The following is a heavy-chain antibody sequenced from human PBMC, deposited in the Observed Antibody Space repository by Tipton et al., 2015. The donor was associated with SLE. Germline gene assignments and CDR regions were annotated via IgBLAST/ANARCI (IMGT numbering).Heavy chain of an antibody. CDR2: IYYSGST. V-gene: IGHV4-59*04. CDR3: AREWGPYSGSPPSGDY. CDR1: GGSISSYY. Sequence: TLSLTCTVSGGSISSYYWSWIRQPPGKGLEWIGSIYYSGSTYYNPSLKSRVTISVDTSKNQFSLKLSSVTAADTAVYYCAREWGPYSGSPPSGDYWGQGTLVTVSS. J-gene: IGHJ4*02. D-gene: IGHD1-26*01.